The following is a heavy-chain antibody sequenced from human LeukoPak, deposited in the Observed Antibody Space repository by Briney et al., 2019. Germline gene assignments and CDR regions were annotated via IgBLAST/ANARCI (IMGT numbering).Heavy chain of an antibody. Sequence: ASVKVSCKASGYTFTSYGISWVRQAPGQGLEWMGWISAYNGNTNYAQKLQGRVTMTTDTSTSTAYMELRSLRSDDTAVYYCARGLGGTENYYYDSSGYYFKDYWGQGTLVTVSS. D-gene: IGHD3-22*01. J-gene: IGHJ4*02. V-gene: IGHV1-18*01. CDR3: ARGLGGTENYYYDSSGYYFKDY. CDR1: GYTFTSYG. CDR2: ISAYNGNT.